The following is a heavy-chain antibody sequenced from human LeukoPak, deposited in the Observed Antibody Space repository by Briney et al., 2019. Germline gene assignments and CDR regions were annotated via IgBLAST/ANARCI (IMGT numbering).Heavy chain of an antibody. V-gene: IGHV3-23*01. D-gene: IGHD3-22*01. CDR2: ISGSGGST. CDR1: GFTFSSYA. J-gene: IGHJ4*02. CDR3: AKGSMIVGTSDY. Sequence: QSGGSLRLSCAASGFTFSSYAMSWVRQAPGKGLEWVSGISGSGGSTYYADSVKGRFTISRDNSKNTLYLQMNSLRAEDTAVYYCAKGSMIVGTSDYWGQGTLVTVSS.